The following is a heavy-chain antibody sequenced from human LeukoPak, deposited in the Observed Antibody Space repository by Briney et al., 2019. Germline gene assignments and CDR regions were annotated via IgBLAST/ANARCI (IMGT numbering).Heavy chain of an antibody. CDR1: GFTFSRDG. J-gene: IGHJ4*02. CDR2: ISGSGGST. Sequence: GGSLRLSCAASGFTFSRDGMSWVRQAPGQGLEWVSAISGSGGSTYYADSVKGRVTISRDNSKNTRYLQINSLRAEDTAAYHCAKEIYYDSTGPQYWGQGTLVTVSS. CDR3: AKEIYYDSTGPQY. V-gene: IGHV3-23*01. D-gene: IGHD3-22*01.